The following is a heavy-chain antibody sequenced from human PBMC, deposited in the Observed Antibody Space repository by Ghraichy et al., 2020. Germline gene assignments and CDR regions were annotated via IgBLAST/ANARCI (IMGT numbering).Heavy chain of an antibody. Sequence: LSLTCASSEYTTRLKYLLIVSYAAVCGLERVSVIHSVGTTYYADSVKGRFTISRDISKNTLYLQTNSLRAEDTAVYYCARVSIVGATYQYHGMDVWGQGTTVTVSS. J-gene: IGHJ6*02. CDR3: ARVSIVGATYQYHGMDV. V-gene: IGHV3-66*01. CDR1: EYTTRLKY. D-gene: IGHD1-26*01. CDR2: IHSVGTT.